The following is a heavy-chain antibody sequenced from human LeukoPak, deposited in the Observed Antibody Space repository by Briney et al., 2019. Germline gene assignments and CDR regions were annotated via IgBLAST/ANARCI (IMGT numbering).Heavy chain of an antibody. J-gene: IGHJ4*02. Sequence: GGSLRLSCAASGFTVSSYHMSWVRQAPGKGLEWVSTIYSGGSIYYADSVKGRFTISRDNSKNTLYLQMNSLRAEDTAVYYCARVKEKTWFGELFGDYWGQGTLVTVSS. V-gene: IGHV3-53*01. CDR1: GFTVSSYH. D-gene: IGHD3-10*01. CDR3: ARVKEKTWFGELFGDY. CDR2: IYSGGSI.